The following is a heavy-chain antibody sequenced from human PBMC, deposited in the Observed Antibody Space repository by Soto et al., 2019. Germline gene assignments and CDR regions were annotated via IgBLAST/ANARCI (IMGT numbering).Heavy chain of an antibody. J-gene: IGHJ4*02. CDR3: ARGGAVLDY. D-gene: IGHD2-8*01. CDR2: INQDGSEK. Sequence: EVQLVESGGGLVQPGGSLRLSCAASGFTFSSYWRSWVRQVPGKGLEWVANINQDGSEKYYVDSVKGRFIISRDNAKKSLYLQMNSLRGEDTAVYYCARGGAVLDYWGQGTLVTVSS. CDR1: GFTFSSYW. V-gene: IGHV3-7*01.